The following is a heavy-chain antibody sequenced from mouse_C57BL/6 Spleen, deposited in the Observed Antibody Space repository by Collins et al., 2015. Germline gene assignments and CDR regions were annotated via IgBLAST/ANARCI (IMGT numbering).Heavy chain of an antibody. D-gene: IGHD4-1*01. CDR2: IYPGSGST. CDR1: GYTFTSYW. CDR3: ARSPNWAYAMDY. Sequence: QVQLQQPGAELVKPGASVKMSCKASGYTFTSYWITWVKQRPGQGLEWIGDIYPGSGSTNYNEKFKSKATLTVDTSSSTAYMQLTSLTSEDSAVYFCARSPNWAYAMDYWGQGTSVTVSS. V-gene: IGHV1-55*01. J-gene: IGHJ4*01.